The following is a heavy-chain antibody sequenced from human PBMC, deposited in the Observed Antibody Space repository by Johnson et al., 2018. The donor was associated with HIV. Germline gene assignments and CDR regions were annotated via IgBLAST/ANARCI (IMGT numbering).Heavy chain of an antibody. J-gene: IGHJ3*02. D-gene: IGHD1-26*01. V-gene: IGHV3-30*18. Sequence: QVQLVESGGGLVKPGGSLKLSCAASGFTFDDYGMSWVRQAPGKGLEWVAVISYDGSNKYYADSVKGRFTISRDNAKNSLYLQMNSLRAEDTAVYYCAKGRWEATTYDDAFDIWGQGTMVTVSS. CDR2: ISYDGSNK. CDR3: AKGRWEATTYDDAFDI. CDR1: GFTFDDYG.